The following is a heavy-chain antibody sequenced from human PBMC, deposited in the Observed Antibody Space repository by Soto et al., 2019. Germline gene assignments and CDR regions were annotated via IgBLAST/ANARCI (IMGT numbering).Heavy chain of an antibody. D-gene: IGHD6-13*01. CDR2: IYPGDSDT. Sequence: PGXSRKISCKGSGYSFTSYWIGWARQMPGKGLEWMGIIYPGDSDTRYSPSFQGQVTISADKSISTAYLQWSSLKASDTAMYYCARTAAAGKYYYGMDVWGQGTTVTVSS. V-gene: IGHV5-51*01. CDR1: GYSFTSYW. CDR3: ARTAAAGKYYYGMDV. J-gene: IGHJ6*02.